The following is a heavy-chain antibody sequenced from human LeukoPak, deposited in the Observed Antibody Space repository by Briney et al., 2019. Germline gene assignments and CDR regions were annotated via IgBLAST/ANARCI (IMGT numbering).Heavy chain of an antibody. D-gene: IGHD1-26*01. CDR2: ISAYNGNT. CDR1: GYIFTNYG. V-gene: IGHV1-18*01. Sequence: GAPVKVSCKASGYIFTNYGINWVRQAPGQGLEWMGWISAYNGNTKYTQKLQDRVTMTTDSSTSTAYMELKTLRSDDTAVYFCARAGYSRFVDDLDYWGQGTLVIVSS. CDR3: ARAGYSRFVDDLDY. J-gene: IGHJ4*02.